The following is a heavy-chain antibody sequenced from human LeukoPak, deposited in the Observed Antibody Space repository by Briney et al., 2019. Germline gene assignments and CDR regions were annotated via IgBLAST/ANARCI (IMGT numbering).Heavy chain of an antibody. Sequence: ASVKVSCKASGYTFTSYGISWVRQAPGQGLEWMGWISAYNGNTNYAQKLQGRVTMTTDTSTSTAYMELRSLRSDDTAVYYCARVVLLSNGDYGWFDPWGQGTLVTVSS. V-gene: IGHV1-18*01. J-gene: IGHJ5*02. CDR3: ARVVLLSNGDYGWFDP. CDR1: GYTFTSYG. D-gene: IGHD4-17*01. CDR2: ISAYNGNT.